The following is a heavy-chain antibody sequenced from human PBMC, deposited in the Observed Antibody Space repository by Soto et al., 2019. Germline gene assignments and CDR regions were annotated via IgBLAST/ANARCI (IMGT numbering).Heavy chain of an antibody. CDR3: ARVPEADLAVAGTRLGGMDV. Sequence: QVQLQQWGAGLLKPSETLSLTCAVYGGSFSGYYWSWIRQPPGKGLEWIGEINHSGSTNYNPSLKSRVTISVDTSKNQFSLKLSSVTAADTAVYYCARVPEADLAVAGTRLGGMDVWGQGTMVTVSS. CDR1: GGSFSGYY. D-gene: IGHD6-19*01. J-gene: IGHJ6*02. V-gene: IGHV4-34*01. CDR2: INHSGST.